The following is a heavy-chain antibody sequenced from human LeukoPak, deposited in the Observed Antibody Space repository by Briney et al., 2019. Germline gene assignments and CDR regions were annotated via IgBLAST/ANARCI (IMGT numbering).Heavy chain of an antibody. J-gene: IGHJ3*02. CDR1: GVSISSNLW. V-gene: IGHV4-4*02. D-gene: IGHD3-10*01. Sequence: PSETLSLTCAVSGVSISSNLWWTWVRQPPGKGLEWIGNIFYSGSTYYSPSLKSRVTISLDTSRNQFSLKLNSVTAADTAVYYCAKSNGYGLVDIWDQGTMVTVSS. CDR3: AKSNGYGLVDI. CDR2: IFYSGST.